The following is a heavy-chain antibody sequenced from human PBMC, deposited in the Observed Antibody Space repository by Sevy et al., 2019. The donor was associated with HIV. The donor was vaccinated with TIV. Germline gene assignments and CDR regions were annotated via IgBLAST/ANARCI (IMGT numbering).Heavy chain of an antibody. V-gene: IGHV3-30-3*01. D-gene: IGHD6-19*01. CDR2: ISYDGSNK. CDR1: GFTFSSYA. J-gene: IGHJ3*02. CDR3: AREYSSGLNAFDI. Sequence: GGSLRLSCAASGFTFSSYAMHWVRQAPGKGLEWVAVISYDGSNKYYADSVKGRFTISRDNSKNTLYLQMNSLRAEDTAVYYCAREYSSGLNAFDIWGQGTMVTVSS.